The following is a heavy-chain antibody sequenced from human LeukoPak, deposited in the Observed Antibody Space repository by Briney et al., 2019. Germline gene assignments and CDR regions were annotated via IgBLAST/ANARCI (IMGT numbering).Heavy chain of an antibody. CDR3: TRPTLTGAKGKGSYYYYYYGMDV. CDR1: GFTFSSYW. D-gene: IGHD7-27*01. J-gene: IGHJ6*02. CDR2: IRSKANSYAT. Sequence: GGSLRLSCAASGFTFSSYWMNWVRQASGKGLEWVGRIRSKANSYATAYAASVKGRFTISRDDSKNTAYLQMNSLKTEDTAVYYCTRPTLTGAKGKGSYYYYYYGMDVWGQGTTVTVSS. V-gene: IGHV3-73*01.